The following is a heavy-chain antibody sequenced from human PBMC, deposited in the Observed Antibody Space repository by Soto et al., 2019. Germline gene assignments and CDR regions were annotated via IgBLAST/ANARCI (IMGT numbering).Heavy chain of an antibody. D-gene: IGHD6-13*01. CDR3: AREVGQQLVHFDY. J-gene: IGHJ4*02. Sequence: ASVKVSCKASGYTFTSYAMHWVRQAPGQRLEWMGWINAGNGNTKYSQKFQGRVTITRDTSASTAYMELSSLRSEDTAVYYCAREVGQQLVHFDYWGQGTLVTVYS. V-gene: IGHV1-3*01. CDR2: INAGNGNT. CDR1: GYTFTSYA.